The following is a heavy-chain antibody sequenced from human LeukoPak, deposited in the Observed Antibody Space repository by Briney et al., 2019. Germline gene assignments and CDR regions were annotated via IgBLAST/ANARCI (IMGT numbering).Heavy chain of an antibody. V-gene: IGHV1-18*01. CDR3: ARDPSLGLYTGGLEAFDI. CDR1: GYTFTSHG. J-gene: IGHJ3*02. CDR2: ISVYNGNT. D-gene: IGHD3-16*01. Sequence: SVKVSCKASGYTFTSHGITWVRQAPGQGLEWMGWISVYNGNTNYSQKLQGRVTMTTDTSTRTVYMELRSLRSGDTAVYYCARDPSLGLYTGGLEAFDIWGQGTVVTVSS.